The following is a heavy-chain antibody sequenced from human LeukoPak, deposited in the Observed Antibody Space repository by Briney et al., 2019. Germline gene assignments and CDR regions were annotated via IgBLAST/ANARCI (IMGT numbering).Heavy chain of an antibody. D-gene: IGHD6-13*01. Sequence: PGGSLRLSCAASGFTFSSYAMSWVRQAPGKGLEWVSAISGSGGSTYYADSVKGRFTISRDNSKNTLYLQMNSLRAEDTAVYYCAKSLRGIAAAGTPLFFQHWGQGTLVTVSS. V-gene: IGHV3-23*01. CDR2: ISGSGGST. CDR3: AKSLRGIAAAGTPLFFQH. CDR1: GFTFSSYA. J-gene: IGHJ1*01.